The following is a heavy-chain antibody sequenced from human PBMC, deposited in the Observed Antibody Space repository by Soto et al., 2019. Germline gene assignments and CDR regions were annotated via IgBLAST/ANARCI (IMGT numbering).Heavy chain of an antibody. CDR2: IYYSGST. J-gene: IGHJ5*02. CDR3: ARDWTTVTTGGGWFDP. CDR1: GGSISSGGYY. V-gene: IGHV4-31*03. D-gene: IGHD4-17*01. Sequence: QVQLQESGPGLVKPSQTLSLTCTVSGGSISSGGYYWSWIRQYPGKGLEWIGYIYYSGSTYYNPSLKSRVTISVDTSKNQFSLKLSSVTAADTAVYYCARDWTTVTTGGGWFDPWGQGTLVTVSS.